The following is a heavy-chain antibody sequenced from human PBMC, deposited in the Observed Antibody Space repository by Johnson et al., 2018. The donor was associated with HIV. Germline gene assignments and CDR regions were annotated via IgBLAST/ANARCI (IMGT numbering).Heavy chain of an antibody. CDR2: IWYDGSNQ. J-gene: IGHJ3*02. V-gene: IGHV3-33*08. Sequence: QVQLVESGGGLVQPGGFLRLSCAASGFTFSSYGMHWVRQAPGKGLEWVAVIWYDGSNQYYADSVKGRFTISRDNSKNTLYLQMNSLRAEDTAVYYCARASLEWLLSLVPLGAFDIWGQGTMVTVSS. D-gene: IGHD3-3*01. CDR3: ARASLEWLLSLVPLGAFDI. CDR1: GFTFSSYG.